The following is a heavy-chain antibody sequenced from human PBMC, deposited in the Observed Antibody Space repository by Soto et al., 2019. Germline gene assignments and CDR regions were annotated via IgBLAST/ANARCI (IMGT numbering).Heavy chain of an antibody. J-gene: IGHJ4*02. V-gene: IGHV4-61*01. D-gene: IGHD6-19*01. CDR1: GGSVSSGSYY. Sequence: SETLSLTCTVSGGSVSSGSYYWSWIRQPPGKGLEWIGYIYYSGSTNYNPSLKSRVTISVDTSKNQFSLKLSSVTAADTAVYYCAREGIAVAGTVDYWGQGTLVTVSS. CDR2: IYYSGST. CDR3: AREGIAVAGTVDY.